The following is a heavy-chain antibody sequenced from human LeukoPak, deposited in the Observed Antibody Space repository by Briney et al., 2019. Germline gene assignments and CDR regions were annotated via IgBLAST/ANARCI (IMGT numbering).Heavy chain of an antibody. D-gene: IGHD1-1*01. V-gene: IGHV4-34*01. CDR2: INHSGST. CDR1: GGSFSGYY. CDR3: ARGRTWNYGMDV. J-gene: IGHJ6*02. Sequence: PETLSLTCAVYGGSFSGYYWSWIRQPPGKGLEWIGEINHSGSTNYNPSLKSRVTISVDTSKNQFSLKLSSVTAADTAVYYCARGRTWNYGMDVWGQGTTVTVSS.